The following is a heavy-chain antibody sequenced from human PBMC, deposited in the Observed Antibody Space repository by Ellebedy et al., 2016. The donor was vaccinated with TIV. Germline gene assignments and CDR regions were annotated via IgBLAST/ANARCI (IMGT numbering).Heavy chain of an antibody. Sequence: GGSLRLSXAASGFTFSSYSMNWVRQAPGKGLEWVSAISGSGGSTYYADSVKGRFTISRDNSKNTLYLQMNSLRAEDTAVYYCARTDYGDPGDYWGQGTLVTVSS. CDR3: ARTDYGDPGDY. CDR1: GFTFSSYS. J-gene: IGHJ4*02. V-gene: IGHV3-23*01. D-gene: IGHD4-17*01. CDR2: ISGSGGST.